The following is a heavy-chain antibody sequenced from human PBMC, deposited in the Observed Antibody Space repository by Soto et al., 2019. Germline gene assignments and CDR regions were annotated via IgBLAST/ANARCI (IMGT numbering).Heavy chain of an antibody. J-gene: IGHJ4*02. CDR3: ASTYSSSPPSY. V-gene: IGHV4-34*01. Sequence: PETLSLTCAVHRGSFSGYNWSWIRQPPGKGLEWIGEINHSGSTNYNPSLKSRVTISVDTSKNQFSLKLSSVTAADTAVYYCASTYSSSPPSYWGQGTLVTVS. CDR1: RGSFSGYN. D-gene: IGHD6-6*01. CDR2: INHSGST.